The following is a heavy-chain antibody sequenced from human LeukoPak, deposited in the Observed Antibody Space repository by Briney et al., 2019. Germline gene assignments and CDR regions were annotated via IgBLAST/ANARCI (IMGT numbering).Heavy chain of an antibody. D-gene: IGHD1-1*01. CDR2: LYTSGST. CDR3: AREMGSPELYYFDY. Sequence: SETLSLTCTVSGGSISSYYWSWIRQPAGKGREWIGRLYTSGSTNYNPSLKSRVTMSVDTSKNQFSLKLSSVTAADTAVYYCAREMGSPELYYFDYWGQGTLVTVSS. V-gene: IGHV4-4*07. J-gene: IGHJ4*02. CDR1: GGSISSYY.